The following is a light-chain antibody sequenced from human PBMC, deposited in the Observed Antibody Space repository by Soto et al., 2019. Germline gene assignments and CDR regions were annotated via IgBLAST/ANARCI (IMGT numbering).Light chain of an antibody. CDR3: QQYDYWPRT. CDR1: QSISSN. J-gene: IGKJ1*01. Sequence: VMPQSPANLSVSSGESATLSCRASQSISSNKLAWYQRKPGEAPRLLLFGVSNRDTGIPARFSGSGSGTDFSLPISRLQSEGFEVYYCQQYDYWPRTFGQGTEVEI. CDR2: GVS. V-gene: IGKV3-15*01.